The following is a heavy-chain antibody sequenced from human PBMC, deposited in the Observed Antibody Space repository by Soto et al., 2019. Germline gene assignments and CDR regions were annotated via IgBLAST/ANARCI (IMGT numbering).Heavy chain of an antibody. D-gene: IGHD6-13*01. CDR1: GFTFSSYS. CDR2: ISSSSSTI. V-gene: IGHV3-48*02. CDR3: ARLPLAAAGTYNWFDP. Sequence: EVQLVESGGGLVQPGGSLRLSCAASGFTFSSYSMNWVRQAPGKGLEWVSYISSSSSTIYYADSVKGRFTISRDNAKNSLYLQMKSLRDEDTAVYYCARLPLAAAGTYNWFDPWGQGTLVTVSS. J-gene: IGHJ5*02.